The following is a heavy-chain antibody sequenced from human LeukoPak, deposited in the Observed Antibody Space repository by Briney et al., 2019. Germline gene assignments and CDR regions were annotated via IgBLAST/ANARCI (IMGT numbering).Heavy chain of an antibody. V-gene: IGHV3-48*01. J-gene: IGHJ4*02. CDR3: AREVYYYDSSGFYYSGGFGY. CDR2: ISSGSTTI. Sequence: GGSLRLSCAASGFTFNNYNINWVRQAPGKGLEWVSYISSGSTTIYYADSVKGRFTISRDNAKNSLYLQMNRLRAEDTAVYYCAREVYYYDSSGFYYSGGFGYWGQGTLLTVSS. D-gene: IGHD3-22*01. CDR1: GFTFNNYN.